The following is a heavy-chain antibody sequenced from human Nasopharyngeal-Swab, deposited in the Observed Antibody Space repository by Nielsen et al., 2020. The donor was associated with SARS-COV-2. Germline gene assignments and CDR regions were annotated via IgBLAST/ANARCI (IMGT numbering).Heavy chain of an antibody. J-gene: IGHJ4*02. CDR1: GGTFSSYA. CDR3: ARDASSSPGGYYFDY. V-gene: IGHV1-69*06. D-gene: IGHD6-6*01. CDR2: IIPIFGTA. Sequence: SVKVSCKASGGTFSSYAISWVRQAPGQGLEWMGGIIPIFGTANYAQKFQGRVTITADKSTSTAYMELSSLRSEDTAVYYCARDASSSPGGYYFDYWGQGTPVTVSS.